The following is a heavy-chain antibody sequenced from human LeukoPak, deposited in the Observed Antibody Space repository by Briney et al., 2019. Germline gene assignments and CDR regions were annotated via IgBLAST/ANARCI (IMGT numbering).Heavy chain of an antibody. V-gene: IGHV4-59*12. CDR2: VYHSGST. D-gene: IGHD6-13*01. CDR3: ARGAASSRYYFDY. J-gene: IGHJ4*02. CDR1: GASISSDY. Sequence: SETLSLTCTVSGASISSDYWNWIRQPPGKGLEWIGHVYHSGSTNYNPSLKGRVTISVDTSKNQFSLKLSSVTAADTAVYYCARGAASSRYYFDYWGQGTLVTVSS.